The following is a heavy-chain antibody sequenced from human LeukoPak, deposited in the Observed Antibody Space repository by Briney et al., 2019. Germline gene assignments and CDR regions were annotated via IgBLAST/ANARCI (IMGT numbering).Heavy chain of an antibody. D-gene: IGHD4-17*01. CDR3: ARGANHGDSGLDVFDI. V-gene: IGHV4-59*02. CDR2: TYSSGST. J-gene: IGHJ3*02. Sequence: SETLSLTCTVSGGSVSGYYWSWIRQPPGKGLEWIGYTYSSGSTTYNPSLKSRVTISLDTSKNQFSLKLTSVTAADTAVYHWARGANHGDSGLDVFDIWGQGTMVTVSS. CDR1: GGSVSGYY.